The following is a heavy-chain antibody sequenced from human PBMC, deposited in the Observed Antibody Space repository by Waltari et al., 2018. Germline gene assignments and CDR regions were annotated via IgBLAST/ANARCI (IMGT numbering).Heavy chain of an antibody. CDR2: INAGNGNT. J-gene: IGHJ4*02. CDR1: GYTFTSYA. V-gene: IGHV1-3*01. CDR3: ARAARYDILTGYYRPFDY. Sequence: QVQLVQSGAEVKKPGASVKVSCKASGYTFTSYAMHWVRQAPGQRLEWMGWINAGNGNTKYSQKFQGRVTITRDTSASTAYMELSSLRSEDTAVYYCARAARYDILTGYYRPFDYWGQGTLVTVSS. D-gene: IGHD3-9*01.